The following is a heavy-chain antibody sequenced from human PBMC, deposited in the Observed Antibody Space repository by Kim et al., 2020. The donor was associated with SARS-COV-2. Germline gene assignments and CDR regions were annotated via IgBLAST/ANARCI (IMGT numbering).Heavy chain of an antibody. CDR2: IYYSGNT. J-gene: IGHJ4*02. D-gene: IGHD3-10*01. CDR3: ARAARYNYGSRSGEGYFDS. V-gene: IGHV4-39*07. CDR1: GGSISSSSYY. Sequence: SETLSLTCTVSGGSISSSSYYWGWIRQPPGKGLEWIGNIYYSGNTYYNPSLKSRVTISVDTSNNQFSLKLSSVTAADTAVYFCARAARYNYGSRSGEGYFDSWGQGTLVTVSS.